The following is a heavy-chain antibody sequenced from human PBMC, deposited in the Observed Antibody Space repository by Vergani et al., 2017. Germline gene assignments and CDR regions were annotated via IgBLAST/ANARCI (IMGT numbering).Heavy chain of an antibody. CDR1: GGSFSTGGQS. D-gene: IGHD2-21*01. CDR3: ARDGGEYDKDALDV. CDR2: IYTSGAT. J-gene: IGHJ3*01. V-gene: IGHV4-61*02. Sequence: QVQLQESGPGLVKPSQTLSLTCTVSGGSFSTGGQSWTCLRQSDGQGLVWIGRIYTSGATNYNPSLRRRAIMSVYSSKKQFSLKLTSVTAADTAVYYCARDGGEYDKDALDVWGQGTKVTVTS.